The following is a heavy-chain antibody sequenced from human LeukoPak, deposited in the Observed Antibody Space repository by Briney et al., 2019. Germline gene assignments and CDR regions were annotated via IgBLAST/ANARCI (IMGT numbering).Heavy chain of an antibody. D-gene: IGHD1-26*01. CDR1: NGSISSYH. CDR2: ILTSGTT. J-gene: IGHJ4*02. V-gene: IGHV4-4*09. Sequence: SETLSLTCTVSNGSISSYHWSWVRQPPGKGLEWIGYILTSGTTNYNPSLKSRLTISVDTSKNQFPLKLSSETAADTAVHYCARLRVSGSYLYYFDYWGQGTLVT. CDR3: ARLRVSGSYLYYFDY.